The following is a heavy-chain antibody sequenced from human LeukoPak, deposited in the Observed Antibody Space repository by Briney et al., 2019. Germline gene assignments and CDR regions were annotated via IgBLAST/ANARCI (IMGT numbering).Heavy chain of an antibody. CDR1: GFTFSSYS. CDR3: AKGGGDFGVVNYYYYGMDV. V-gene: IGHV3-23*01. CDR2: ISGSGGST. D-gene: IGHD3-3*01. Sequence: GGSLRLSCAASGFTFSSYSMNWVRQAPGKGLEWVSAISGSGGSTYYADSVKGRFTISRDNSKNTLYLQMNSLRAEDTAVYYCAKGGGDFGVVNYYYYGMDVWGQGTTVTVSS. J-gene: IGHJ6*02.